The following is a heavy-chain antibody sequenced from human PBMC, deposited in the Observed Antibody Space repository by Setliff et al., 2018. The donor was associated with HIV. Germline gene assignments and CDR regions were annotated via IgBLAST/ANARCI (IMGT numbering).Heavy chain of an antibody. Sequence: SETLSLTCYVTDDPISSYYWSWVRQPAGKGLEWIGRLYVSGDTNYNPSLKSRVTMSLDTSKKHFSPKLKSVTAADTAVYYCALTGHRLLRGYMGVWGKGTTVTVSS. CDR3: ALTGHRLLRGYMGV. V-gene: IGHV4-4*07. J-gene: IGHJ6*03. CDR1: DDPISSYY. CDR2: LYVSGDT. D-gene: IGHD2-15*01.